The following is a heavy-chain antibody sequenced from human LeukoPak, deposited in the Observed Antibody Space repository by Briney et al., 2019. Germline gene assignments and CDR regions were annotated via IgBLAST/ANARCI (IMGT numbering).Heavy chain of an antibody. Sequence: ASVKVSCKASGYTFTSYYMHWVRQAPGQGLEWMGIINPSGGSTSYAQKFQGRVTMTRDTSMSTVYMELSSLRSEDTAVYYCARAPGRQGHYMDVWGKGTTVTVSS. CDR3: ARAPGRQGHYMDV. J-gene: IGHJ6*03. CDR2: INPSGGST. CDR1: GYTFTSYY. V-gene: IGHV1-46*01.